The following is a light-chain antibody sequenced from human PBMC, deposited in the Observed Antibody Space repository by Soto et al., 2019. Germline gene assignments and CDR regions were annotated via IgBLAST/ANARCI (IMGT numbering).Light chain of an antibody. J-gene: IGLJ2*01. Sequence: QSALTPPRSVSGSPEQSVTISCTGTRSDVGGYNYVSWYQQHPGKAPKLMIYDVSKRPSGVPDRFSGSKSGNTASLTISGLRAEDEADYYCCSYAGSSDVGFGGGTQLTVL. CDR1: RSDVGGYNY. V-gene: IGLV2-11*01. CDR2: DVS. CDR3: CSYAGSSDVG.